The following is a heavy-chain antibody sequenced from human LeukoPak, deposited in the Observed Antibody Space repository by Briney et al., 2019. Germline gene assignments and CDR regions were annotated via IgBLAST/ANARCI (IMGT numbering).Heavy chain of an antibody. V-gene: IGHV1-18*01. CDR3: ARDTPITRYDSSGKRPYNWFDP. Sequence: ASVKVSCKASGYTFTSYGISWVRQAPGQGLEWMGWISAYNGNTNYAQKLQGRVTMTTDTSTSTAYMELRSLRSDDTAVYYCARDTPITRYDSSGKRPYNWFDPWGQGTLVTVSS. D-gene: IGHD3-22*01. CDR2: ISAYNGNT. CDR1: GYTFTSYG. J-gene: IGHJ5*02.